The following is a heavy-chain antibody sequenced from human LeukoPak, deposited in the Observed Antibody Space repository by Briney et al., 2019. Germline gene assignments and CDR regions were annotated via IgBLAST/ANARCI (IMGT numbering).Heavy chain of an antibody. V-gene: IGHV3-30*18. Sequence: PGGSLRLSCAASGFTFSSYGMHWVRQAPGKVLEWVAVISYDGSNKYYADSVKGRFTISRDNSKNTLYLQMNSLRAEDTAVYYCAKDGTVVVPAATLYYYYYGMDVWGQGTTVTVSS. J-gene: IGHJ6*02. D-gene: IGHD2-2*01. CDR3: AKDGTVVVPAATLYYYYYGMDV. CDR1: GFTFSSYG. CDR2: ISYDGSNK.